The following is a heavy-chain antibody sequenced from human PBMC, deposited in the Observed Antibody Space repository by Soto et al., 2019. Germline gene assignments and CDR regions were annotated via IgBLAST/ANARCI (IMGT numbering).Heavy chain of an antibody. J-gene: IGHJ4*02. CDR2: IYPGDSDT. Sequence: GESLKISCKGSGYSFTSYWIGWVRQMPGKGLEWMGIIYPGDSDTRYSPSFQGQVTISADKSISTAYLQWSSLKASDTAMYYCARHRVVVTAISPHEPLYYFDYWGQGTLVTVSS. V-gene: IGHV5-51*01. CDR3: ARHRVVVTAISPHEPLYYFDY. CDR1: GYSFTSYW. D-gene: IGHD2-21*02.